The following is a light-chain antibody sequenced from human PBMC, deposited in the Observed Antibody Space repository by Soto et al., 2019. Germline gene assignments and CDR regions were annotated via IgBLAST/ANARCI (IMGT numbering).Light chain of an antibody. CDR3: SSYTTTNTLLV. Sequence: QSALTQPASVSGSPGQSITISCTGTTSDVGASIYVSWYQQHPGKAPKLMIYEVSNRPSGVSNRFSGSKSGNTASLTISGLQAEDEAYYYCSSYTTTNTLLVFGSGTKVTVL. J-gene: IGLJ1*01. V-gene: IGLV2-14*01. CDR1: TSDVGASIY. CDR2: EVS.